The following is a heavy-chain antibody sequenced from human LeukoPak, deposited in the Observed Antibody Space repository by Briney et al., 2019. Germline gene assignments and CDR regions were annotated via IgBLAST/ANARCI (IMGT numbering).Heavy chain of an antibody. CDR3: ARSSEWGQIAVGTFYVDS. J-gene: IGHJ4*02. D-gene: IGHD2-21*02. Sequence: ASVKVSCKASGYTFSDFGINLVRQAPGQGLEWMGWISPYNENTNYAQKFQDRVTMTTDTSTSTTYMELTSLTSDDSAIYYCARSSEWGQIAVGTFYVDSWGQGTLVTVSS. CDR1: GYTFSDFG. V-gene: IGHV1-18*01. CDR2: ISPYNENT.